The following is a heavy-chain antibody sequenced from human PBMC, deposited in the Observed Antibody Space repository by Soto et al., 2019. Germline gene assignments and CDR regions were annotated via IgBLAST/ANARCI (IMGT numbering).Heavy chain of an antibody. CDR1: GFRFDDYN. CDR3: ARETLSFGSALDV. V-gene: IGHV3-43*01. D-gene: IGHD3-3*01. J-gene: IGHJ6*02. CDR2: ITWNGGNT. Sequence: GGSLRLSCAASGFRFDDYNIHWVRQAPGKGLEWVSLITWNGGNTYYADSVKGRFTISRDGTTKSVSLQMTSLKTEDTGLYYCARETLSFGSALDVWGQGTTVTVSS.